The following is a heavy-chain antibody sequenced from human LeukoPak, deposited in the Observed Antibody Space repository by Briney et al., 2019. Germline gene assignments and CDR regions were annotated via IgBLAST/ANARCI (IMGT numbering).Heavy chain of an antibody. CDR3: ARDQRNGYNYGAFDI. D-gene: IGHD5-24*01. J-gene: IGHJ3*02. CDR1: GFTFSSYA. CDR2: ISSSSSTI. Sequence: GGSLRLSCAASGFTFSSYAMSWVRQAPGKGLEWVSYISSSSSTIYYADSVKGRFTISRDNAKNSLYLQMNSLRAEDTAVYYCARDQRNGYNYGAFDIWGQGTMVTVSS. V-gene: IGHV3-48*04.